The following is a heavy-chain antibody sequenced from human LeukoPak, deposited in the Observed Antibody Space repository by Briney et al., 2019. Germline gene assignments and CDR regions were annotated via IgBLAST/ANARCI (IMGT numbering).Heavy chain of an antibody. D-gene: IGHD4-23*01. CDR3: ARAPHYGGNPIYYYYYMDV. Sequence: SETLSLTCTVSGGSISSSSYYWGWIRQPPGKGLEWIGSIYYSGSTYYNPSLKSRVTISVDTSKNQFSLKLSSVTAADTAVYYCARAPHYGGNPIYYYYYMDVWGKGTTVTVSS. V-gene: IGHV4-39*07. J-gene: IGHJ6*03. CDR1: GGSISSSSYY. CDR2: IYYSGST.